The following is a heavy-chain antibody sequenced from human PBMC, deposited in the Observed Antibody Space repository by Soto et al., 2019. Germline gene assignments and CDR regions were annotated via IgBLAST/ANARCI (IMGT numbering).Heavy chain of an antibody. J-gene: IGHJ3*02. CDR3: ARVSHHSLITMIVVVNQGAFDI. V-gene: IGHV3-30-3*01. CDR1: GFTFSSYA. CDR2: ISYDGSNK. Sequence: PGGSLRLSCAASGFTFSSYAMHWVRQSPGKGLEWVAVISYDGSNKYYADSVKGRFTISRDNSKNTLYLQMNSLRAEDTAVYYCARVSHHSLITMIVVVNQGAFDIWGQGTMVTVSS. D-gene: IGHD3-22*01.